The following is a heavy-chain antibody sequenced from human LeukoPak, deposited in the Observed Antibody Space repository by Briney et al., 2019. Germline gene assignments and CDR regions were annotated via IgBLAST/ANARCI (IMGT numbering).Heavy chain of an antibody. J-gene: IGHJ3*01. Sequence: PGGSLRLSCAASGFTFTNYVMHWVRQAPGKGLEWVAFISFDGTIEYYADSVKGRFTISRDNSKNTLFLQLNGLRADDTSVYYCARGYDVLSGAIPDAFDVWGQGTMVTASS. CDR3: ARGYDVLSGAIPDAFDV. CDR1: GFTFTNYV. V-gene: IGHV3-30*04. D-gene: IGHD3-9*01. CDR2: ISFDGTIE.